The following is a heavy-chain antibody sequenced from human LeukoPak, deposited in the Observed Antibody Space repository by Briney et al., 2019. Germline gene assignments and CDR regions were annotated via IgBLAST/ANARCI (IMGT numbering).Heavy chain of an antibody. CDR2: IIPILDVT. CDR1: GGTFTNYA. D-gene: IGHD3-9*01. J-gene: IGHJ4*02. V-gene: IGHV1-69*04. Sequence: GSSVKVSCKASGGTFTNYAINWVRQAPGQGLEWMGRIIPILDVTNYAQKFQGRVTITADQSTSTAYMARGSLRSEDTAVYYCARGGGVDILTGFQYWGQGTLVTVSS. CDR3: ARGGGVDILTGFQY.